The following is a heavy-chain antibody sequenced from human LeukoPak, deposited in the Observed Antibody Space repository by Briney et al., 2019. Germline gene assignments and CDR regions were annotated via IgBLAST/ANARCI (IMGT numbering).Heavy chain of an antibody. CDR2: INSNSGGT. CDR3: ARVFGIVGVYFDY. V-gene: IGHV1-2*02. J-gene: IGHJ4*02. Sequence: ASVKVSCKASGYTFTGYYMHWVRQAPGQGLEWMGWINSNSGGTNYAQKFQGRVTMTRDTSISTAYMELSSLRSEDTAAYYCARVFGIVGVYFDYWGQGTLVTVSS. CDR1: GYTFTGYY. D-gene: IGHD1-26*01.